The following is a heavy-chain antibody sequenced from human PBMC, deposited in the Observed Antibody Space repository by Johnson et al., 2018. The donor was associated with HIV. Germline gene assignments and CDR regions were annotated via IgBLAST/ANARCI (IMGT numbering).Heavy chain of an antibody. CDR2: IATTGDT. J-gene: IGHJ3*02. D-gene: IGHD4-17*01. Sequence: VQLVESGGGVVQPGRSLRLSCAASGFSISNYDMHWVRQVTGKRLEWVSGIATTGDTYYLGSVKGRFTISRDNAKNSLYLQMDSLRAEDTAVYYCAREVARYYGDSPSAFDIWGQGTMVTVSS. CDR3: AREVARYYGDSPSAFDI. CDR1: GFSISNYD. V-gene: IGHV3-13*01.